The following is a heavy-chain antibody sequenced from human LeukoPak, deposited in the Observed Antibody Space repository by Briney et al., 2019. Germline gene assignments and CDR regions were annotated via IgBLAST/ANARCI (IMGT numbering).Heavy chain of an antibody. CDR2: ISSSSTTI. CDR1: GFTFSSYS. J-gene: IGHJ4*02. CDR3: ARDPGY. V-gene: IGHV3-48*04. Sequence: GGSLRLSCAASGFTFSSYSMNWVRQAPGKGLEWVSYISSSSTTIYYADSVKGRFTISRDNAKNSLYLQMSSLRVEDTAVYYCARDPGYWGQGTLVTVSS.